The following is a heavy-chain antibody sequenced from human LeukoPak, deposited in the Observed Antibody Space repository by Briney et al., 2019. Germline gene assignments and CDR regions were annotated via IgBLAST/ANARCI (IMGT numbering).Heavy chain of an antibody. J-gene: IGHJ4*02. CDR1: GYTFTNYA. Sequence: GASVKVSCKASGYTFTNYAMHWVRQAPGQRLEWMGWINAGNGNTKYSQKFQGRVTITRDTSASTAYMELSSLRSEDTAVYYCAATSLYSSGWYTFDYWGQGTLVTVSS. V-gene: IGHV1-3*01. CDR3: AATSLYSSGWYTFDY. CDR2: INAGNGNT. D-gene: IGHD6-19*01.